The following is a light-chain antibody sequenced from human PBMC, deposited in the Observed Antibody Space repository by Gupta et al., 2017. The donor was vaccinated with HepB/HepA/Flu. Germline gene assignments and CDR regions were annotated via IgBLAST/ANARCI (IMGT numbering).Light chain of an antibody. CDR1: SPDIGSIY. J-gene: IGLJ3*02. CDR2: RTN. CDR3: AAWDDSLSSWV. V-gene: IGLV1-47*01. Sequence: QSVLTPPPSASGTPGQRVTISCSGSSPDIGSIYVYWYQHLPGTAPKLLIYRTNQRRSGVPDRFSGSKSGTSASLAISGLRSEDEADYYCAAWDDSLSSWVFGGGTKLIVL.